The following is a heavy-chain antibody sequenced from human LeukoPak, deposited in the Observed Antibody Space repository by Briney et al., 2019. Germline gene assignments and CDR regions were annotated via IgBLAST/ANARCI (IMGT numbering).Heavy chain of an antibody. Sequence: ASVKVSCKASGYTFTSYDISWVRQAPGQGLEWMGWISAYNGNTNYAQKLQGRVTMTTDTSTSTAYMELRSLRSDDTAVYYCARDYPDYDFWSGYSISAGSRDNWFDPWGQGTLVTVSS. J-gene: IGHJ5*02. CDR1: GYTFTSYD. CDR3: ARDYPDYDFWSGYSISAGSRDNWFDP. D-gene: IGHD3-3*01. V-gene: IGHV1-18*01. CDR2: ISAYNGNT.